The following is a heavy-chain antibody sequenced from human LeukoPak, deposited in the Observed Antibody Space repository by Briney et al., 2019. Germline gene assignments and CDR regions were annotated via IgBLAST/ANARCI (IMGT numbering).Heavy chain of an antibody. D-gene: IGHD5-24*01. CDR2: IDRNGDST. Sequence: GRSVRLSCAASGFTFDDYGMSWVRQAPGKGLEWVSGIDRNGDSTGYAVSVEGRFTISRDNAKNSLYLQMDSLRAEDTALYYCARDHKGGDGADAFDIWGHGTMVTVSS. CDR1: GFTFDDYG. V-gene: IGHV3-20*04. CDR3: ARDHKGGDGADAFDI. J-gene: IGHJ3*02.